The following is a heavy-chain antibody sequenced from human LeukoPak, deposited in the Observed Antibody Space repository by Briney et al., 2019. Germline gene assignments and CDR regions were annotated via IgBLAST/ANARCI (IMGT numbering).Heavy chain of an antibody. J-gene: IGHJ4*02. D-gene: IGHD6-19*01. Sequence: GALRLSCAASGFTFSSYGMHWVRQAPGKGLEWVAVISYDGSNKYYADSVKGRFTISRDNSKNTLYLQMNSLRAEDTAVYYCAKDIAVAATGGFDYWGQGTLVTVSS. CDR1: GFTFSSYG. CDR3: AKDIAVAATGGFDY. V-gene: IGHV3-30*18. CDR2: ISYDGSNK.